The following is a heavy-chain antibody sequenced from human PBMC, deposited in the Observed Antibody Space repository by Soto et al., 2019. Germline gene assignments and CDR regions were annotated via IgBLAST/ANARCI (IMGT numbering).Heavy chain of an antibody. J-gene: IGHJ6*02. D-gene: IGHD4-4*01. V-gene: IGHV3-23*04. CDR3: VRQAKLTTVTANVGYYYGLDV. Sequence: EVRLVESGGGFAQIGGSLRLSCAASGFRFSTYDMSWVRQAPGKGLEWVSVMSGSGSGTYYADSVKGRFTISRDNSKNTLYLQMNSLRAEDTAVYYCVRQAKLTTVTANVGYYYGLDVWGQGTTVTVSS. CDR2: MSGSGSGT. CDR1: GFRFSTYD.